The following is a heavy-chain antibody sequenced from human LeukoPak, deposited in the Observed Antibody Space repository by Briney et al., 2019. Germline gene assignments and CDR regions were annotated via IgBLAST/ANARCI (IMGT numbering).Heavy chain of an antibody. D-gene: IGHD2-15*01. Sequence: SETLSLTCAVSGGSISSSNWWSWIRQHPGKGLEWIGYIYYSGSTYYNPSLKSRVTISVDTSKNQFSLKLSSVTAADTAVYYCARQEVVVAATLATAFDIWGQGTMVTVSS. V-gene: IGHV4-31*11. J-gene: IGHJ3*02. CDR2: IYYSGST. CDR3: ARQEVVVAATLATAFDI. CDR1: GGSISSSNW.